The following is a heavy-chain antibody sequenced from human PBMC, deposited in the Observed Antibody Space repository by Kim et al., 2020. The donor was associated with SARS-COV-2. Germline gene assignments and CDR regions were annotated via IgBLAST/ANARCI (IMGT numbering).Heavy chain of an antibody. D-gene: IGHD6-13*01. CDR2: IYSGGST. J-gene: IGHJ4*02. V-gene: IGHV3-53*01. Sequence: GGSLRLSCAASGFTVSSNYMSWVRQAPGKGLEWVSVIYSGGSTYYADSVKGRFTISRDNSKNTLYLQMNSLRAEDTAVYYCASAAAGMEGNYFDYWGQGTLVTVSS. CDR1: GFTVSSNY. CDR3: ASAAAGMEGNYFDY.